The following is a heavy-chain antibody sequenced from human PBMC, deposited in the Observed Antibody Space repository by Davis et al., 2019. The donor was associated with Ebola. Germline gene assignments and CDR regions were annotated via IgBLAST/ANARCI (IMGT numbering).Heavy chain of an antibody. D-gene: IGHD2-2*01. Sequence: PGGSLRLSCAASGFTFSESWMAWVRQAPGKGLEWVANIRQDGGETYADSVKGRFAISRDNAKNSLYLQMNSLRAEDTAIYYCARDAVPAAQDYWGQGTLVTVSS. CDR2: IRQDGGET. V-gene: IGHV3-7*03. J-gene: IGHJ4*02. CDR1: GFTFSESW. CDR3: ARDAVPAAQDY.